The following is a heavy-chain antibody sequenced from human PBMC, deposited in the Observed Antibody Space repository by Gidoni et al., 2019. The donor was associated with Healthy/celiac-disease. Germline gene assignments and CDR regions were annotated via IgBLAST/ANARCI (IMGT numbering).Heavy chain of an antibody. CDR3: ARDRDIVATIGFYVFDY. CDR2: IRSSSRYI. CDR1: GFTFSSYR. J-gene: IGHJ4*02. D-gene: IGHD5-12*01. V-gene: IGHV3-21*01. Sequence: EVQLVESGGGLVKPGGSLILSCAASGFTFSSYRMNWVRQAPGKGLELVSSIRSSSRYIYYADAEKGRFTISRDKDKKSLYLKMNSLRAEETAVYYGARDRDIVATIGFYVFDYWGQGTLVTVSS.